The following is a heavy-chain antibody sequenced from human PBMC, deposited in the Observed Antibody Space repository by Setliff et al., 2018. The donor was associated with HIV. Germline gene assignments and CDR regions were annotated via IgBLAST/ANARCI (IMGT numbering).Heavy chain of an antibody. CDR3: ARSPSYRSSWEYYFDY. D-gene: IGHD6-13*01. J-gene: IGHJ4*02. CDR2: IYTSRGT. V-gene: IGHV4-4*09. Sequence: SETLSLTCTVSGGSISGYHWNWLRQTPGKGLEWIGYIYTSRGTNYNHSLRTRVIISVDTSNQFSLKLSSVTAAGAAVYYCARSPSYRSSWEYYFDYWGQGILVTVS. CDR1: GGSISGYH.